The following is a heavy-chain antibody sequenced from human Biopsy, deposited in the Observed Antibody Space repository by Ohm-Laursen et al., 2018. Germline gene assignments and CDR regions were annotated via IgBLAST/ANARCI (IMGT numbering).Heavy chain of an antibody. CDR1: GFTVYNNY. Sequence: SLRLSCTASGFTVYNNYMTWVRQAPGKGLEWVASLAFSSGRTYSADSVKGRFTISRDNAKNSLYLQMNSLRAEDTAVYYCARAYPPPGRRLVVVAGDFDCWGQGTRVTVSS. V-gene: IGHV3-66*01. CDR3: ARAYPPPGRRLVVVAGDFDC. J-gene: IGHJ4*02. D-gene: IGHD2-15*01. CDR2: LAFSSGRT.